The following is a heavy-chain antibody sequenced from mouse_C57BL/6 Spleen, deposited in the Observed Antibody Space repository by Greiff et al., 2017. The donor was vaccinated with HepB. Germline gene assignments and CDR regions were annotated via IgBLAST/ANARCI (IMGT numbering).Heavy chain of an antibody. D-gene: IGHD2-3*01. CDR2: INPYNGDT. CDR1: GYSFTGYF. Sequence: VQLQQSGPELVKPGDSVKISCKASGYSFTGYFMNWVMQSHGKSLEWIGRINPYNGDTFYNQKFKGKATLTVDKSSSTAHMELRSLTSEDSAVYYCARRGRFLYYYAMDYWGQGTSVTVSS. V-gene: IGHV1-20*01. CDR3: ARRGRFLYYYAMDY. J-gene: IGHJ4*01.